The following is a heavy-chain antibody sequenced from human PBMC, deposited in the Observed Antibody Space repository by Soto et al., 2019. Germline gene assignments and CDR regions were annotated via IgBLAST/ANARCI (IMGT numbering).Heavy chain of an antibody. J-gene: IGHJ6*02. CDR2: ISYDSTKT. Sequence: QVQLVESGGGVVQPGRSLRLSCAASGFTFNRYGMHWVRQGPGNGLEWVAFISYDSTKTYYADSVKGRFTISRDNSNSALYVQMNSLTGEDTAVYYCARTRSAWSDFHYYSLDVWGQGTTVTVSS. D-gene: IGHD1-26*01. CDR3: ARTRSAWSDFHYYSLDV. V-gene: IGHV3-30*03. CDR1: GFTFNRYG.